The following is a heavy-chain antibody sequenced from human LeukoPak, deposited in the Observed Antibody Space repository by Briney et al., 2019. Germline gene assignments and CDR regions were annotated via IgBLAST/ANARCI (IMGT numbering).Heavy chain of an antibody. CDR2: INPNSGGT. CDR3: ARAVLLWCGGSRGNWFDP. V-gene: IGHV1-2*02. J-gene: IGHJ5*02. CDR1: GYTFTGYY. D-gene: IGHD3-10*01. Sequence: ASVKVSCMASGYTFTGYYMHWVRQAPGQGLEWMGWINPNSGGTNYAQKFQGRVTMTRDTSIRTAYMELSRLRSDDTAVYYCARAVLLWCGGSRGNWFDPWGQGTLVTVSS.